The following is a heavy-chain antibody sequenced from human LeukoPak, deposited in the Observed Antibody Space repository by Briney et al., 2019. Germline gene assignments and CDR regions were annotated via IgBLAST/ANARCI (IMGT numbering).Heavy chain of an antibody. CDR2: IYYSGST. Sequence: PSETLSLTCTVSGGSISSYYWSWIRQPPGKGLEWIGYIYYSGSTNYNPSLKSRVTISVDTSKNQFSLKLSSVTAADTAVYYCARRVGTLFDPWGQGTLVTVSS. D-gene: IGHD1-1*01. J-gene: IGHJ5*02. CDR1: GGSISSYY. CDR3: ARRVGTLFDP. V-gene: IGHV4-59*08.